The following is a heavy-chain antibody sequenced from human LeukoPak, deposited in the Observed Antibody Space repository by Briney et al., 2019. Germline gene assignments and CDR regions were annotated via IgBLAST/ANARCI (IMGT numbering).Heavy chain of an antibody. CDR1: GGTFSSYA. J-gene: IGHJ4*02. D-gene: IGHD4-23*01. CDR3: ATSPEVYGGPQNFDY. CDR2: IIPIFGTA. V-gene: IGHV1-69*05. Sequence: SVKVSCKASGGTFSSYAISWVRQAPGQGLEWMGGIIPIFGTANYAQKFQGRVTITTDESTSTAYTELSSLRSEDTAVYYCATSPEVYGGPQNFDYWGQGTLVTVSS.